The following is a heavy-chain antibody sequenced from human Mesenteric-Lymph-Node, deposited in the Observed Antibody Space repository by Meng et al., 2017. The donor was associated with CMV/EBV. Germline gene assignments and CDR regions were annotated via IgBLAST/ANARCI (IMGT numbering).Heavy chain of an antibody. CDR3: ARYCTRTTCLSGFDY. CDR2: IYYSGTT. Sequence: SETLSLTCNVSGGSVSSGGYYWTWIRQPPGKGLEWIGYIYYSGTTNYNPSLTSRVTISVDTSKNQFFLKLSSVTAADTAVYYCARYCTRTTCLSGFDYWGQGTLVTVSS. CDR1: GGSVSSGGYY. V-gene: IGHV4-61*08. D-gene: IGHD2-2*01. J-gene: IGHJ4*02.